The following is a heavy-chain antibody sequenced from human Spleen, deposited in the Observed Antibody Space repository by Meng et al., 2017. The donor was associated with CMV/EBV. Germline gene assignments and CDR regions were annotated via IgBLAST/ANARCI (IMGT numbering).Heavy chain of an antibody. CDR2: IIPMSGTA. J-gene: IGHJ6*02. V-gene: IGHV1-69*05. D-gene: IGHD3-22*01. Sequence: TFSSFAISWVRQAPGQGLEWMGGIIPMSGTANYAQKFQGRVTITTDESTSTAYMELSSLRPEDTAVYYCASSPARRGYTSYYYGMDVWGQGTSVTVSS. CDR1: TFSSFA. CDR3: ASSPARRGYTSYYYGMDV.